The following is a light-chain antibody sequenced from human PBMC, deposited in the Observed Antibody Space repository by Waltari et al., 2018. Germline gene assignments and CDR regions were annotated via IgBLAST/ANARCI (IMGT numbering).Light chain of an antibody. CDR2: SND. V-gene: IGLV1-44*01. Sequence: QSVLTQPPSASGTPGQRVTISCSGSRSNIGAECVTWFKVLPGTAPRLLIYSNDQRPSGVPERFSDSKSGTSASLAISGLQSEDEADYYCAAWDYTLDGQVFGGGTKLTVL. CDR3: AAWDYTLDGQV. CDR1: RSNIGAEC. J-gene: IGLJ3*02.